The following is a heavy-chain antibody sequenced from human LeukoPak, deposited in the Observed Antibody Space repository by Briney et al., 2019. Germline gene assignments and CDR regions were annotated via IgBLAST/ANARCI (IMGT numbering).Heavy chain of an antibody. CDR1: GDSVSSNSAA. CDR2: TYYRSKWYN. J-gene: IGHJ4*02. CDR3: ARESQDSSGWDFDY. Sequence: SQTLSLTCAISGDSVSSNSAAWNWLRQSPSRGLEWLGRTYYRSKWYNDYAVSVKSRITINPDTSKNQFSLQLNSVTPEDTAVYYCARESQDSSGWDFDYWGQGTLVTVSS. D-gene: IGHD6-19*01. V-gene: IGHV6-1*01.